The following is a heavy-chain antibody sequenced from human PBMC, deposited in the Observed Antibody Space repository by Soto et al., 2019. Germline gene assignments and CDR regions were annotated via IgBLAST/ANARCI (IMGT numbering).Heavy chain of an antibody. CDR2: IRRKASGETT. D-gene: IGHD1-1*01. J-gene: IGHJ6*02. CDR1: GFTFGDYS. Sequence: PGGSLRLSGTGCGFTFGDYSMSWSRQAPWKGLEWVGVIRRKASGETTDYAASVKGRFTILRDDSKSIAYLQMNSLQSEDTGVYYCTRYTYNNWYSSLGMDVWGHGTTVTVSS. V-gene: IGHV3-49*03. CDR3: TRYTYNNWYSSLGMDV.